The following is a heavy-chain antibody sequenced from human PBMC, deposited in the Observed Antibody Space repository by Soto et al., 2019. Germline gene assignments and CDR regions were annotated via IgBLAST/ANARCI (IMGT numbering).Heavy chain of an antibody. V-gene: IGHV4-61*01. J-gene: IGHJ4*02. CDR3: ARDSLAFFDS. D-gene: IGHD5-12*01. CDR2: IYSSGST. Sequence: SETLSLTCTVSDGSVSSGSYYWTWIRQPPGKGLEWIGYIYSSGSTLYNPSLKSRVIISVDTSMNQFSLKLSSVTAADTAVYYCARDSLAFFDSWGQGTLVT. CDR1: DGSVSSGSYY.